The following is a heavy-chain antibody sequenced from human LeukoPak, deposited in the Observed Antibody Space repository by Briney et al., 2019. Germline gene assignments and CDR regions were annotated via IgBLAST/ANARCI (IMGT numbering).Heavy chain of an antibody. CDR3: AKGFGIGSGWYVDY. CDR1: GFTFSSYA. D-gene: IGHD6-19*01. CDR2: ISGSGGST. J-gene: IGHJ4*02. V-gene: IGHV3-23*01. Sequence: GGSLRLSCAASGFTFSSYAMSWVRQAPGKGLEWVSLISGSGGSTYYADSVKGRFTISRDNSKNTLYLQMNSLRAEDTAVHYCAKGFGIGSGWYVDYWGQGTLVTVSS.